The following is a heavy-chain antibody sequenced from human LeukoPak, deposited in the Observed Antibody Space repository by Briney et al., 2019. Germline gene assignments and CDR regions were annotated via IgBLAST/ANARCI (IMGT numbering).Heavy chain of an antibody. CDR2: IFYSGST. CDR3: AGSTIFAVPAPFGY. Sequence: SETLSLTCTVSGGSISSSSYYWGWIRQPPGKGLEWIGSIFYSGSTYYNPSLKSRVTISVDTSRNQFSPKLNSVTAADTAVYYCAGSTIFAVPAPFGYWGQGILVTVSS. D-gene: IGHD3-3*01. CDR1: GGSISSSSYY. J-gene: IGHJ4*02. V-gene: IGHV4-39*01.